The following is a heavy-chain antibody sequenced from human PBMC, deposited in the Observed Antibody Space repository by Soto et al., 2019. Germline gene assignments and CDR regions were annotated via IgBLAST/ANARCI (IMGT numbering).Heavy chain of an antibody. V-gene: IGHV4-31*03. D-gene: IGHD2-15*01. CDR2: LYYSGST. CDR3: ERGYCSGGSCYSGHGFDI. Sequence: SETLSLTCTVSGASISSGGFYWSWIRQHPGKALEWIGFLYYSGSTYYNPSLRSRLTISVYTSKNQFSLTLSSVTAADTAVYYCERGYCSGGSCYSGHGFDIWGQGTMVTVSS. CDR1: GASISSGGFY. J-gene: IGHJ3*02.